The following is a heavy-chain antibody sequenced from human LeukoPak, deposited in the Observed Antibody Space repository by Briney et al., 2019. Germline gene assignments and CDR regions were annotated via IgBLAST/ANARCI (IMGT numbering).Heavy chain of an antibody. V-gene: IGHV1-46*01. D-gene: IGHD2-8*01. CDR3: AGGGDIVLMVYAPTLDY. Sequence: ASVKVSCKASGYTFTSYYMHWVRQAPGQGLEWMGIINPSGGSTSYAQKFQGRVTMTRDMSTSTVYMELSRLRSDDTAVYYCAGGGDIVLMVYAPTLDYWGQGTLVTVSS. CDR2: INPSGGST. J-gene: IGHJ4*02. CDR1: GYTFTSYY.